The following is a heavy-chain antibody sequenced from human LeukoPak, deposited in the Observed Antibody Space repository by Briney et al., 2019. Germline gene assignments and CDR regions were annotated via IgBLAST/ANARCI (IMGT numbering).Heavy chain of an antibody. CDR1: GFTFSSYA. V-gene: IGHV3-23*01. J-gene: IGHJ4*02. CDR3: ARDLGYYDSSGYYYFDY. Sequence: PGGSLRLSCAASGFTFSSYAMSWVRQAPGKGLEWVSVISGSDTRTYYADSVKGRFTISRDNSKNTLYLQMNSLRAEDTAVYYCARDLGYYDSSGYYYFDYWGQGTLVTVSS. CDR2: ISGSDTRT. D-gene: IGHD3-22*01.